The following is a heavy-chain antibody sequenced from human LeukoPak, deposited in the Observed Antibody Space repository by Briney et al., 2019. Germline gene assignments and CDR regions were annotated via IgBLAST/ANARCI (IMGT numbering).Heavy chain of an antibody. J-gene: IGHJ6*03. CDR1: GFTFRSYS. CDR2: ISSSSSYI. Sequence: GGSLRLSCAASGFTFRSYSMNWVRQAPGKGLEWVSSISSSSSYIYYADSVKGRFTISRDNAKNSLYLQVNSLRAEDTAVYYCAREPRDYYYYMDVWGKGTTVTVSS. CDR3: AREPRDYYYYMDV. V-gene: IGHV3-21*01.